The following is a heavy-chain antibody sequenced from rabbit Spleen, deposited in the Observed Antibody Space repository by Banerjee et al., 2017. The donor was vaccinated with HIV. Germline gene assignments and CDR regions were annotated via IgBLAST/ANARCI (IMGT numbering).Heavy chain of an antibody. CDR3: ARSGYVGGDYTWDL. V-gene: IGHV1S45*01. D-gene: IGHD1-1*01. CDR1: GFSFSNKAV. Sequence: QEQLVESGGGLVKPEGSLKLSCTASGFSFSNKAVMCWVRQAPGKGLEWIACINAVTGKAVYASWAKGRFTFSKTSSTTVTLQLTSLTAADTATYFCARSGYVGGDYTWDLWGPGTLVTVS. CDR2: INAVTGKA. J-gene: IGHJ4*01.